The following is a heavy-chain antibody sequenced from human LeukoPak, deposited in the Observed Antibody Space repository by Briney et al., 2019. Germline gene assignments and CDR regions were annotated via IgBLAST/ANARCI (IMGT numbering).Heavy chain of an antibody. CDR2: ISWNSGSI. V-gene: IGHV3-9*01. Sequence: PGRSLRLSCAASGFTFDDYAMHWVRQAPGKGLEWVSGISWNSGSIGYADSVKGRFTISRDSAKNSLYLQMNSLRAEDTALYYCAKDSSYGHNYFDYWGQGTLVTVSS. CDR3: AKDSSYGHNYFDY. J-gene: IGHJ4*02. CDR1: GFTFDDYA. D-gene: IGHD1-26*01.